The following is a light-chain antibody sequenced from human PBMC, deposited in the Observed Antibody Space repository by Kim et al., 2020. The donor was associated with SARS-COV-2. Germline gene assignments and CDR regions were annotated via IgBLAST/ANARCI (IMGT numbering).Light chain of an antibody. V-gene: IGKV1D-13*01. CDR3: QQFNNYPSIT. J-gene: IGKJ5*01. Sequence: VGDSVTIICRASQGMSSALAWYQQKPGKAPKLLIYYASSLDRGVPSRFSGSASGTDFTLTNSSLQPEDLATYYCQQFNNYPSITFGQGTPLEIK. CDR1: QGMSSA. CDR2: YAS.